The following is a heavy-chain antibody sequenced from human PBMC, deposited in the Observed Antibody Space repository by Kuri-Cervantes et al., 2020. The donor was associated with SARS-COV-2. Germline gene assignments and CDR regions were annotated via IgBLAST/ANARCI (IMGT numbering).Heavy chain of an antibody. Sequence: LSCEVSGLTFSRFWMHWVRQVPGKGLVWVSRIDEHGSYRDYADSVKGRFTISRDNAKNTLYLQMNSLRAEDTAGYYCARGTLLGRMLDYSDYWGQGTLVTVSS. CDR2: IDEHGSYR. D-gene: IGHD1-26*01. CDR1: GLTFSRFW. V-gene: IGHV3-74*01. CDR3: ARGTLLGRMLDYSDY. J-gene: IGHJ4*02.